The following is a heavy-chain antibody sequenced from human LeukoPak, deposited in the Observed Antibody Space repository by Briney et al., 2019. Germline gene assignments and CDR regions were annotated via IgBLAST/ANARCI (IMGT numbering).Heavy chain of an antibody. Sequence: SETLSLTCTVSGGSITSYYWSWIRQPPGKGLEWIGYIDYSGSTNYNPSLKSRVTISVDTTQNQFSLKLSSVTAADTAVYYCARVDRSNWDVLEHWGQGTLVTVSS. V-gene: IGHV4-59*01. D-gene: IGHD1-1*01. CDR2: IDYSGST. CDR1: GGSITSYY. J-gene: IGHJ1*01. CDR3: ARVDRSNWDVLEH.